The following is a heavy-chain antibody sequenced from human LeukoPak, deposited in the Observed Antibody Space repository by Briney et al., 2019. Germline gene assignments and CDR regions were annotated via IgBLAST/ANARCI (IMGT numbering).Heavy chain of an antibody. D-gene: IGHD3-10*01. Sequence: PSETLSLTCSVSGVSISSGSNYWGWIRQPPGKALEWIGSIYSSGSTYYTPSLKSRVVILFDTAKNHFSLNLSSVTAADTAVYYCARSDGYGLVGIWGQGTMVTVSS. CDR3: ARSDGYGLVGI. CDR2: IYSSGST. CDR1: GVSISSGSNY. V-gene: IGHV4-39*07. J-gene: IGHJ3*02.